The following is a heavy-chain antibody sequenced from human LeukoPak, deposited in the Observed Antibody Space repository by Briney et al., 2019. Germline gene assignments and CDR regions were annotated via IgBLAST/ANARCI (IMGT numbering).Heavy chain of an antibody. D-gene: IGHD5-24*01. V-gene: IGHV3-21*01. CDR1: GFTFSSYE. CDR3: ARGGDGYNTNFDY. J-gene: IGHJ4*02. CDR2: ISSSSSYI. Sequence: KPGGSLRLSCAASGFTFSSYEMNWVRQAPGKGLEWVSSISSSSSYIYYADSVKGRFTISRDNAKNSLYLQMNSLRAEDTAVYYCARGGDGYNTNFDYWGQGTLVTVSS.